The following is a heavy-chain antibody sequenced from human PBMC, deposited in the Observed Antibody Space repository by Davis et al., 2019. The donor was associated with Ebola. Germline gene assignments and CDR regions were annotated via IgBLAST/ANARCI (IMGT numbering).Heavy chain of an antibody. CDR2: IWYDGSNK. CDR3: ARVRDYGDYVGWYYFDY. J-gene: IGHJ4*02. D-gene: IGHD4-17*01. Sequence: GESLKISCAASGFTFSSYGMHWVRQAPGKGLEWVAVIWYDGSNKYYADSVKGRFTISRDNSKNTLYLQMNSLRAEDTAVYYCARVRDYGDYVGWYYFDYWGQGTLVTVSS. CDR1: GFTFSSYG. V-gene: IGHV3-33*01.